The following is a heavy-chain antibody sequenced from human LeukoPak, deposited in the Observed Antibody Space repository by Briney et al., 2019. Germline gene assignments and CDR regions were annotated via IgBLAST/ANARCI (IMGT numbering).Heavy chain of an antibody. CDR2: ISSSRSSI. Sequence: GGSLRLSCAASGFTFSTYSMNWVRQAPGKGLEWVSYISSSRSSIYYADSVKGRFTISRDNAKNSLYLQMNSLRAEDTAVYYCARDGDYHNEYAFDIWGQGTMVTVSS. CDR3: ARDGDYHNEYAFDI. J-gene: IGHJ3*02. V-gene: IGHV3-48*01. CDR1: GFTFSTYS. D-gene: IGHD4/OR15-4a*01.